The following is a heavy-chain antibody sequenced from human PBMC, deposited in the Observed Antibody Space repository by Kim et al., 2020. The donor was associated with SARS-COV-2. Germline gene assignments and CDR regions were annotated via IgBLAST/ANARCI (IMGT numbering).Heavy chain of an antibody. J-gene: IGHJ6*02. CDR3: AREARADYDILTGPMDV. V-gene: IGHV3-30*03. CDR2: ISDDGSKY. Sequence: GGSLRLSCEASGFAFSGHTMHWVRQAPGKGLEWVAVISDDGSKYYYADSVKGRFTLSRDNSKNTLYLQMNNLRPDDTAVFYCAREARADYDILTGPMDVWGPGTTVTVSS. D-gene: IGHD3-9*01. CDR1: GFAFSGHT.